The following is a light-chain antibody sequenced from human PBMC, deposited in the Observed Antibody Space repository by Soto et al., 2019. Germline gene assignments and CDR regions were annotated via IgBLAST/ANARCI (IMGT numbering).Light chain of an antibody. CDR1: QNILYTNNKNY. J-gene: IGKJ4*01. CDR3: QQCYSAPLT. V-gene: IGKV4-1*01. Sequence: DIVMTQSPDSLAVSLGERATINCKSSQNILYTNNKNYLVWYQQKPGQPPKLLISWASTRESGVPDRFSGSGSGKDFTLTISSLQADDGAVYYCQQCYSAPLTFGGGTKVEI. CDR2: WAS.